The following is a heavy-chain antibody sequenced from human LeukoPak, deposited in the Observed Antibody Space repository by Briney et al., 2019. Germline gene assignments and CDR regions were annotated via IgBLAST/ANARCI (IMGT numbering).Heavy chain of an antibody. J-gene: IGHJ6*02. Sequence: GGSLRLSCAASGFTFSNYAMTWVRRAPGKGLECVSLISGIGVSTYYADSVKGRFTFSTDNSKNTLYMKMKSLRAEDTAVYYCAKDHPSGGTTRSGYYYYGMDVWGQGTTVTVSS. CDR3: AKDHPSGGTTRSGYYYYGMDV. D-gene: IGHD1-1*01. CDR2: ISGIGVST. V-gene: IGHV3-23*01. CDR1: GFTFSNYA.